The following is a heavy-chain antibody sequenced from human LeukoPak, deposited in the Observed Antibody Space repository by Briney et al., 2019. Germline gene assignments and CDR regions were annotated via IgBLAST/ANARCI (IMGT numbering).Heavy chain of an antibody. Sequence: ASVKVSCKASGYTFTSYYMHWVRQAPGQGLEWMGIINPSGGSTNYAQKFQGRVTITADESTSTAYMELSSLRSEDTAVYYCAVNRRGYSYGLYWGQGTLVTVSS. D-gene: IGHD5-18*01. CDR1: GYTFTSYY. CDR3: AVNRRGYSYGLY. CDR2: INPSGGST. J-gene: IGHJ4*02. V-gene: IGHV1-46*01.